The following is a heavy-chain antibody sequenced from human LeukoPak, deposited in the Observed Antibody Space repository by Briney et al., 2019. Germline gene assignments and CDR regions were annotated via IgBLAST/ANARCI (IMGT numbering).Heavy chain of an antibody. V-gene: IGHV3-74*01. J-gene: IGHJ5*02. Sequence: GGSPRLSCAASGFTFSSYWIHWVRQAPGKGLVWVSRINTDGGFTDYADSVKGRFTVSRDNAKNTVYLQMNSLGDEDTAVYYCTRGIAEAFDPWGPGTLVTVSS. D-gene: IGHD6-13*01. CDR1: GFTFSSYW. CDR3: TRGIAEAFDP. CDR2: INTDGGFT.